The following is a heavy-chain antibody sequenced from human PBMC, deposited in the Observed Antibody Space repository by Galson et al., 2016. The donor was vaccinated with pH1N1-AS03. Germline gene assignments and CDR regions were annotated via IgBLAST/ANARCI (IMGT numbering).Heavy chain of an antibody. D-gene: IGHD2-2*01. CDR3: ARDYPAYDYSDY. CDR1: GFTFSTYS. V-gene: IGHV3-21*04. Sequence: SLRLSCAASGFTFSTYSMNWVRQAPGKGLEWVSFITSDSSHIYYADSLKGRFTISRDNAKNSLYLQMNSLRAEDTAVYFCARDYPAYDYSDYWGQGTLVTVSS. CDR2: ITSDSSHI. J-gene: IGHJ4*02.